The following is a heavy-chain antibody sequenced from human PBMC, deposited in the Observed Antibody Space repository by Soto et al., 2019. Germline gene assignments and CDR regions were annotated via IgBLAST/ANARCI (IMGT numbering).Heavy chain of an antibody. Sequence: GGSLRLSGAASGFTFSNYYMSWIRQAPGKGLEWVSYISSTGRTIYYADSVKGRFTVSRDNAQNSLSLKLNSLRVEDTAVYYCARSYSSGWEFVYWGQGTQVTVSS. J-gene: IGHJ4*02. CDR1: GFTFSNYY. CDR2: ISSTGRTI. CDR3: ARSYSSGWEFVY. D-gene: IGHD6-19*01. V-gene: IGHV3-11*01.